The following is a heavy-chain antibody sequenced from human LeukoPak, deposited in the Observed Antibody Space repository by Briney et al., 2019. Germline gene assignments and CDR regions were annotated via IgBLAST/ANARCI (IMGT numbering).Heavy chain of an antibody. CDR2: ISAYNGNT. J-gene: IGHJ4*02. CDR3: ARDPVTFGGVIVDY. V-gene: IGHV1-18*01. Sequence: ASVKVSCQASGYTFTSYGIILVRQAPGPGLEWIGWISAYNGNTNYAQKLQGRVTMTTATSTSTAYMELRSLRSDDTAVYYCARDPVTFGGVIVDYWGQGTLVTVSS. CDR1: GYTFTSYG. D-gene: IGHD3-16*02.